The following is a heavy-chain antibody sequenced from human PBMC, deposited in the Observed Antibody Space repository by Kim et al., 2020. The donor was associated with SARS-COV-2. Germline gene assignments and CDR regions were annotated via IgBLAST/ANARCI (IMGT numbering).Heavy chain of an antibody. V-gene: IGHV7-4-1*02. CDR1: GYTFTSYA. Sequence: ASVKVSCKASGYTFTSYAMNWVRQAPGQGLEWMGWINTNTGNPTYAQGFTGRFVFSLDTSVSTAYLQISSLKAEDTAVYYCARGGTKYCSSTSCHFDYWGQGTLVTVSS. CDR3: ARGGTKYCSSTSCHFDY. J-gene: IGHJ4*02. CDR2: INTNTGNP. D-gene: IGHD2-2*01.